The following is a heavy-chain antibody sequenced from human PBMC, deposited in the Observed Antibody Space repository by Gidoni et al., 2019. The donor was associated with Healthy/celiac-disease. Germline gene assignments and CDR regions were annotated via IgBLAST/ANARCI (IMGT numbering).Heavy chain of an antibody. J-gene: IGHJ4*02. V-gene: IGHV3-30*18. CDR2: ISYDGSNK. CDR1: CLNSSSYG. CDR3: AKDRSIYDSSGFFDY. Sequence: QVHLLEPGGGVVQPVRSLRLSCAAACLNSSSYGMPWVRQAPGKGLEWVAVISYDGSNKYYADSVKGRFTISRDNSKNTLYLQMNSLRAEDTAVYYCAKDRSIYDSSGFFDYWGQGTLVTVSS. D-gene: IGHD3-22*01.